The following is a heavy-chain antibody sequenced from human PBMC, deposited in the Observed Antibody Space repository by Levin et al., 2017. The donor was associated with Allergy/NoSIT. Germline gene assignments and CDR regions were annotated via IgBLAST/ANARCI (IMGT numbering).Heavy chain of an antibody. D-gene: IGHD3-22*01. V-gene: IGHV3-23*01. CDR2: ISSSGGTT. J-gene: IGHJ6*02. Sequence: HSGGSLRLSCAASAFTFSNYAMSWVRQAPGKGLEWVSAISSSGGTTPYADSVKGRFTISRDNSRNTLYLQMNSLRAEDTAVYYCARYNYDSRDYYGMDVWGQGTTVTVSS. CDR3: ARYNYDSRDYYGMDV. CDR1: AFTFSNYA.